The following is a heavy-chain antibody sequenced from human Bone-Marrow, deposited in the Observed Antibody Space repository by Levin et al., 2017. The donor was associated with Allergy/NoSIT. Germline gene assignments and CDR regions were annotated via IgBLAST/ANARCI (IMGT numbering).Heavy chain of an antibody. CDR2: FDTEDGET. J-gene: IGHJ3*01. CDR3: AIPSEEITESSGPADAFDV. CDR1: GFTLTDFS. V-gene: IGHV1-24*01. Sequence: VASVKVSCKVSGFTLTDFSMHWVRLVPGKGLEWVGTFDTEDGETVSAQTFRGRITMTEDTSTDTVYMELGSLRSEDTALYYCAIPSEEITESSGPADAFDVWGQGTMVTVSS. D-gene: IGHD5-24*01.